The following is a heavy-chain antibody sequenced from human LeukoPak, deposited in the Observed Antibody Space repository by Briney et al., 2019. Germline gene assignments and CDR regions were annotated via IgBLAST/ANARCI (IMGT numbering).Heavy chain of an antibody. CDR3: ARDTVTYYYDSSSQNFDY. V-gene: IGHV4-39*07. Sequence: SETLSLTCTVSGGSISSTSYYWGWIRQPPGKGLEWIASIYYSGITYYNPSLRSRVTISVDTSKNQFSLKLSSVTAADTAVYYCARDTVTYYYDSSSQNFDYWGQGTLVTVSS. D-gene: IGHD3-22*01. CDR1: GGSISSTSYY. J-gene: IGHJ4*02. CDR2: IYYSGIT.